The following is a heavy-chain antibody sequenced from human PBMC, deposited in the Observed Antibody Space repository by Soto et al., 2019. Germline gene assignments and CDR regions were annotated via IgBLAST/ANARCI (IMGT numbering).Heavy chain of an antibody. Sequence: ASVKVSCKASGYTFTSYYMHWVRQAPGQGLEWMGRINPNSGGTNYAQKFQGWVTMTTDTSTSTAYMELRSLRSDDTAVYYCARGVYSSSWSSAWFDPWGQGTLVTVSS. J-gene: IGHJ5*02. V-gene: IGHV1-2*04. CDR2: INPNSGGT. D-gene: IGHD6-13*01. CDR3: ARGVYSSSWSSAWFDP. CDR1: GYTFTSYY.